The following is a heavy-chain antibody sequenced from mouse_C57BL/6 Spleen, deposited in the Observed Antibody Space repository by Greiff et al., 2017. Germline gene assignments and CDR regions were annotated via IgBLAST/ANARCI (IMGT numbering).Heavy chain of an antibody. CDR1: GYTFTSYW. V-gene: IGHV1-50*01. CDR3: ARRRIRDAMDY. Sequence: QVQLQQPGAELVKPGASVKLSCKASGYTFTSYWMQWVKQRPGQGLEWIGEIDPSDSYTNYNQKFKGKATLTVDTSSSTAYMQLSSLTSEDSAVYYCARRRIRDAMDYWGQGTSVTVSS. D-gene: IGHD2-4*01. CDR2: IDPSDSYT. J-gene: IGHJ4*01.